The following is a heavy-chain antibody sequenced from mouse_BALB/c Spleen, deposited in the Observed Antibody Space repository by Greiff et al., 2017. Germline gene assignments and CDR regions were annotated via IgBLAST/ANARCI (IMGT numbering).Heavy chain of an antibody. CDR2: ISNGGGST. CDR3: ARHADYYGSVDY. V-gene: IGHV5-12-2*01. D-gene: IGHD1-1*01. J-gene: IGHJ2*01. Sequence: EVKLVESGGGLVQPGGSLKLSCAASGFTFSSYTMSWVRQTPEKRLEWVAYISNGGGSTYYPDTVKGRFTISRDNAKNTLYLQMSSLKSEDTAMYYCARHADYYGSVDYWGQGTTLTVSS. CDR1: GFTFSSYT.